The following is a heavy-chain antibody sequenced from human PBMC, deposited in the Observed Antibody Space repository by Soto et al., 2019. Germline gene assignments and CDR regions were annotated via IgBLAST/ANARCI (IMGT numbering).Heavy chain of an antibody. V-gene: IGHV3-21*01. Sequence: EVQLVESGGGLVKPGGSLRLSCAASGFTFSSYSMNWVRQAPGKGLEWVSSISSSSSYIYYADSVKGRFTISRDNAKNSLYLQMNSLRAEDTAVYYCARAPYYYDSRGYYRYWGQGTLVTVSS. CDR3: ARAPYYYDSRGYYRY. CDR1: GFTFSSYS. CDR2: ISSSSSYI. J-gene: IGHJ4*02. D-gene: IGHD3-22*01.